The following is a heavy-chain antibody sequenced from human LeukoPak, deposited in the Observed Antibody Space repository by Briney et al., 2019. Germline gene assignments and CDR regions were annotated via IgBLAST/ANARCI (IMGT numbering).Heavy chain of an antibody. J-gene: IGHJ4*02. CDR2: IYSGGST. CDR3: ARFIVGATGGFDY. V-gene: IGHV3-66*01. Sequence: GGSLRLSCAASGFTVSGNYMSWVRQAPGKGLEWVSVIYSGGSTYYADSVKGRFTISRDNSKNTLYLQMNSLRAEDTAVYYCARFIVGATGGFDYWGQGTLVTVSS. CDR1: GFTVSGNY. D-gene: IGHD1-26*01.